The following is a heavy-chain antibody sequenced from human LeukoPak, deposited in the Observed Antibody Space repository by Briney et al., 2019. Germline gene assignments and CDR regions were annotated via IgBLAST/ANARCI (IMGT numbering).Heavy chain of an antibody. V-gene: IGHV4-30-4*01. CDR2: IYYSGSTSGSTT. Sequence: SETLSLTCTVSGGSISSGDYYWSWICQPPGKGLEWIGYIYYSGSTSGSTTYYNPSLKSRVTVSVDTSKNQFSLKLYPVTAADTAVYYCASGGADSGSLFDYWGQGTLVTVSS. D-gene: IGHD5-12*01. CDR3: ASGGADSGSLFDY. CDR1: GGSISSGDYY. J-gene: IGHJ4*02.